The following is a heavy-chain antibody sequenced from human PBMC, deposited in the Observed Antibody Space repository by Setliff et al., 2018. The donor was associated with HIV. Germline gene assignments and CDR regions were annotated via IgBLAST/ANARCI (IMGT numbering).Heavy chain of an antibody. D-gene: IGHD3-10*01. J-gene: IGHJ4*02. CDR1: GGSISIISYY. V-gene: IGHV4-39*07. CDR2: IYHSGST. CDR3: ARLKSGSLGGYVDY. Sequence: SETLSLTCTVSGGSISIISYYWAWIRQPPGKGLEYIGNIYHSGSTFYNPSLKSRVTVSVDTSKNQFSLNLSSVTAADTAVYYCARLKSGSLGGYVDYWGQGTLVTVSS.